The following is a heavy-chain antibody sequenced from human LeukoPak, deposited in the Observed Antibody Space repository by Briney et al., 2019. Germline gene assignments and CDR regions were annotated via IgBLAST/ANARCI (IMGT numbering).Heavy chain of an antibody. D-gene: IGHD1-1*01. J-gene: IGHJ4*02. Sequence: SETLSLTCTISRDSISGKYWSWIRQPPGKGLEWIGYIYYRGNTNYNPSLKSRVTMAVDTSKNQLSLKVSSVTAADTAVYYCARAGNNWSFDYWGQGTLVTVSS. V-gene: IGHV4-59*01. CDR3: ARAGNNWSFDY. CDR2: IYYRGNT. CDR1: RDSISGKY.